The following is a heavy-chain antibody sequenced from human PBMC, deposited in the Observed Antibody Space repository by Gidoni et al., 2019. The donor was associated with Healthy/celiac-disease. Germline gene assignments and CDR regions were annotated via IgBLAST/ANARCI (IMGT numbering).Heavy chain of an antibody. CDR2: IYHSGST. V-gene: IGHV4-4*02. D-gene: IGHD6-19*01. J-gene: IGHJ4*02. CDR1: GGSFSSSNR. CDR3: ARDPDSSGWYRGANALDY. Sequence: QVQLQSSGPALVKPSGTLSLPCAVSGGSFSSSNRWSWVRQPPGKGLEWIGEIYHSGSTNYNPSLKSRVTISVDKSKNQFSRKLSSVTAADTAVYYCARDPDSSGWYRGANALDYWGQGTLVTVSS.